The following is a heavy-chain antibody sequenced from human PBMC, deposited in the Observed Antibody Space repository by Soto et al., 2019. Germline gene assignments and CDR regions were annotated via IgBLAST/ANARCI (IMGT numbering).Heavy chain of an antibody. Sequence: SVKVSCKASGFTFTSSAVQWVRQARGQRLEWIGWIVVGSGNTNYAQKFQERVTITRDMSTSTAYMEVSSLRSEDTAVYYCARGQSRGYYYSFRYWGQGTLVTVSS. CDR3: ARGQSRGYYYSFRY. D-gene: IGHD3-22*01. V-gene: IGHV1-58*01. CDR2: IVVGSGNT. J-gene: IGHJ4*02. CDR1: GFTFTSSA.